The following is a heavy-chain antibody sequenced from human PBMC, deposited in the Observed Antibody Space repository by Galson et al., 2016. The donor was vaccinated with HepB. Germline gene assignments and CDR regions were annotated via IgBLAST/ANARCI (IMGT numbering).Heavy chain of an antibody. Sequence: SVKVSCKASGYSFPSFYIHWVRQAPGQGLEWMGIINPGGGDTTYAQRFQGRVTLTRDTSTRTVYMELSSLTSEDTAVYFCAREFVGGAALDYWGQGTLVTVSS. CDR1: GYSFPSFY. V-gene: IGHV1-46*01. CDR2: INPGGGDT. J-gene: IGHJ4*02. CDR3: AREFVGGAALDY. D-gene: IGHD1-26*01.